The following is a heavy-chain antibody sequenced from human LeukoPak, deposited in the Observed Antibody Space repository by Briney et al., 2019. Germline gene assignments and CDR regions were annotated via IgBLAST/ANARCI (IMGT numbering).Heavy chain of an antibody. CDR2: INTDGTST. J-gene: IGHJ4*02. D-gene: IGHD5-18*01. V-gene: IGHV3-74*01. Sequence: PGGSLRLSCAASGFTFSDYWMHWVRQAPGKGLVWVSRINTDGTSTKYADSVKGRFTISRDNARNTVYLQMNSLRAEDTAVYYCARARYSYTGIIDYRGQGTLVAVSS. CDR1: GFTFSDYW. CDR3: ARARYSYTGIIDY.